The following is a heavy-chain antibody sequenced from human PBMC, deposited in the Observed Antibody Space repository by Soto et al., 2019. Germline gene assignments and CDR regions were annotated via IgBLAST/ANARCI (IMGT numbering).Heavy chain of an antibody. CDR3: ARVMTEMATKGAFDI. V-gene: IGHV1-69*01. Sequence: QVQLVQSGAEVKKPGSSVKVSCKASGGTFSSYAISWVRQAPGQGLEWMGGIIPIFGTANYAQKFQGRVTITADESTSTADMEVSSLRSEDTAVYYCARVMTEMATKGAFDIWGQGTMVTVSS. J-gene: IGHJ3*02. CDR1: GGTFSSYA. D-gene: IGHD5-12*01. CDR2: IIPIFGTA.